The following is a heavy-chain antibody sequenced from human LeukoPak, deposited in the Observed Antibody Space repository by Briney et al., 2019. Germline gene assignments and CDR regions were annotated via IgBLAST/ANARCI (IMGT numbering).Heavy chain of an antibody. Sequence: GGSLRLSCSASGFTFSTYAMHWVRQAPGKGLEYVSAISTNGGITYYADSVKGRFTISRDNSKNTLYLQMNSLRAEDTAVYYCANNWKNGNFDYWGQGTLVTVSS. D-gene: IGHD1-20*01. J-gene: IGHJ4*02. CDR2: ISTNGGIT. V-gene: IGHV3-64*04. CDR1: GFTFSTYA. CDR3: ANNWKNGNFDY.